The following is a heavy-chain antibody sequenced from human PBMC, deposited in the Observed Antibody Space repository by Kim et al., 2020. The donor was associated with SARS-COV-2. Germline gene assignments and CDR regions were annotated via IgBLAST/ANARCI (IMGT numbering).Heavy chain of an antibody. CDR3: ARRRTGTKGNDAFDI. D-gene: IGHD1-7*01. Sequence: PSFQGQVTISAEKSISTAYLQWSSLKASDTAMYYCARRRTGTKGNDAFDIWGQGTMVTVSS. J-gene: IGHJ3*02. V-gene: IGHV5-51*01.